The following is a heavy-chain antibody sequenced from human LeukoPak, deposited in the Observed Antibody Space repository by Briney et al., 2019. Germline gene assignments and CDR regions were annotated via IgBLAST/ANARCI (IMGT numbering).Heavy chain of an antibody. CDR1: GDSVSGNIVA. D-gene: IGHD6-19*01. J-gene: IGHJ4*02. CDR3: ARGSSGSFDY. V-gene: IGHV6-1*01. CDR2: TNYRSKWYN. Sequence: SQTLSLTCDISGDSVSGNIVAWNWIRQSPPRGLEWLGRTNYRSKWYNDYAVSVRGRITINPDTPKNRFSLQLDSVTPEDTAVYYCARGSSGSFDYWGQGTLVTVSS.